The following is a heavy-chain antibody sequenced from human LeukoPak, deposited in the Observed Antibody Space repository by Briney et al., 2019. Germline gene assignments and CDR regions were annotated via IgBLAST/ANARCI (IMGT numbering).Heavy chain of an antibody. Sequence: SETLSLTCAFYGGSFSGYYWSWIRQPPGKGLEWIGEINHRGSTNYNLSLKSRVTISVDTSKNQFSLKLSSVTAADTAVYYCARSPRYSSSDKYYFDYWGQGTLVTVSS. CDR2: INHRGST. V-gene: IGHV4-34*01. D-gene: IGHD6-6*01. J-gene: IGHJ4*02. CDR3: ARSPRYSSSDKYYFDY. CDR1: GGSFSGYY.